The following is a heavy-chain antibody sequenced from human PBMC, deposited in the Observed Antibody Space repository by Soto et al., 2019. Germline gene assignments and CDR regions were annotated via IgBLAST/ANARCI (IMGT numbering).Heavy chain of an antibody. CDR3: VSQRTSVLTQAYFDY. Sequence: ETLSLTCTVSGGSVSNSNYYWGWIRQSPGKGLEWIGSVYYRGRSYSKSSVKSRVTISVDTSKNQFSLNLNSVTASDTAVYYCVSQRTSVLTQAYFDYWGPGALVTVSS. CDR2: VYYRGRS. J-gene: IGHJ4*02. CDR1: GGSVSNSNYY. D-gene: IGHD2-8*01. V-gene: IGHV4-39*01.